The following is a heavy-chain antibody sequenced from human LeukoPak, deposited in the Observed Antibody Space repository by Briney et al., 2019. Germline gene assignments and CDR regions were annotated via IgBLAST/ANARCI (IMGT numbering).Heavy chain of an antibody. Sequence: TSETLSLTCTVSGGSISSYYWSWIRQPAGKGLEWIGRIYTSGSTNYNPSLKSRVTMSVDASKNQFSLKLSSVTAADTAVYYCARGVADYYDSSGYWRVYYFDYWGQGTLVTVSS. CDR2: IYTSGST. J-gene: IGHJ4*02. CDR3: ARGVADYYDSSGYWRVYYFDY. D-gene: IGHD3-22*01. CDR1: GGSISSYY. V-gene: IGHV4-4*07.